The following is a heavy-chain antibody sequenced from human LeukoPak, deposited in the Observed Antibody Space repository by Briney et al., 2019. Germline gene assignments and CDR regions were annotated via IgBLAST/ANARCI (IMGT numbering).Heavy chain of an antibody. J-gene: IGHJ4*02. CDR1: GGSFSGYY. D-gene: IGHD3-22*01. CDR3: ARGRSEYYYDSSGYYYFDY. CDR2: INHSGST. V-gene: IGHV4-34*01. Sequence: PSETLSLTCAVHGGSFSGYYSSWIRQPPGKGLEWSGEINHSGSTNYNPSLKSRVTISVDTSKNQFSLKLSSVTAADTAVYYCARGRSEYYYDSSGYYYFDYWGQGTLVTVSS.